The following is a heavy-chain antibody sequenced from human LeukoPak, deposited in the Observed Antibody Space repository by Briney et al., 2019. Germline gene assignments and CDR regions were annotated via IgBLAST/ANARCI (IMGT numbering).Heavy chain of an antibody. J-gene: IGHJ4*02. CDR1: GFTFSSYA. Sequence: RPGGSLRLSCAASGFTFSSYAMSWVRQAPGKGLEWVSAISGSGGSTYYADSVKGRFTISRDNSKNTLCLQMNSLRAEDTAVYYCAKGGYCSGGSCYSDYFDYWGQGTLVTVSS. D-gene: IGHD2-15*01. CDR3: AKGGYCSGGSCYSDYFDY. V-gene: IGHV3-23*01. CDR2: ISGSGGST.